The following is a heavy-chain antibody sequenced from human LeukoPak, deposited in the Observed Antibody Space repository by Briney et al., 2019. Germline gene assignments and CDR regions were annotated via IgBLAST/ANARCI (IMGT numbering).Heavy chain of an antibody. Sequence: GRSLRLSCAASGFTFSSYGMHWVRQAPGKGLEWVAVISYDGSNKYYADSVKGRFTISRDNSKNTLYLQMNSLRAEDTAVYYCARITYYDILTGQDDAFDIWGQGTMVTVSS. CDR1: GFTFSSYG. CDR2: ISYDGSNK. D-gene: IGHD3-9*01. CDR3: ARITYYDILTGQDDAFDI. V-gene: IGHV3-30*03. J-gene: IGHJ3*02.